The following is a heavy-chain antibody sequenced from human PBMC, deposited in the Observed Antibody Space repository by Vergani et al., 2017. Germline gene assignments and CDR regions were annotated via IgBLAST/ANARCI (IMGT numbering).Heavy chain of an antibody. D-gene: IGHD3-16*01. Sequence: QVQLQESGPRLVRSSQTLSLTCVVSGGSISRGSYYWSWIRQSAGKGLEWIGHKSSRGRINYNPSLSSRVTVSVDASKNQFSLILSSVTAADSAVYYCARHDSGHYDSSYYGLDVWGQGTTVTVSS. CDR1: GGSISRGSYY. V-gene: IGHV4-61*02. CDR3: ARHDSGHYDSSYYGLDV. CDR2: KSSRGRI. J-gene: IGHJ6*02.